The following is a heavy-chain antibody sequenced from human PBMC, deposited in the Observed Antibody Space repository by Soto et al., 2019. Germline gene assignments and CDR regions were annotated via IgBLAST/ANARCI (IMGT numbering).Heavy chain of an antibody. V-gene: IGHV3-30-3*01. CDR2: ISYDGSNK. CDR3: ARDPEMATINY. CDR1: GFTFSSYA. Sequence: QVQLVESGGGVVQPGRSLRLSCAASGFTFSSYAMHWVRQAPGKGLEWVAVISYDGSNKYYADSVKGRFTISRDNSKNMLYLQMNSLRAEDTAVYYCARDPEMATINYWGQGTLVTVSS. J-gene: IGHJ4*02. D-gene: IGHD5-12*01.